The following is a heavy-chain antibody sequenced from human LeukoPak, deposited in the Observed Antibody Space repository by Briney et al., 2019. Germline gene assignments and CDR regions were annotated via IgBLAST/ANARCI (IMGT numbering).Heavy chain of an antibody. D-gene: IGHD6-6*01. V-gene: IGHV3-23*01. J-gene: IGHJ4*02. CDR2: ISGSGGST. Sequence: GGSLRLSCAASGFTFSSYAMSWVRQAPGKGLEWVSAISGSGGSTYYADSVKGRFTISRDNSKNTLYLQMNSLRAEDTAVYYCAKVEKVSKLATSFDYWGQGTLVTVSS. CDR3: AKVEKVSKLATSFDY. CDR1: GFTFSSYA.